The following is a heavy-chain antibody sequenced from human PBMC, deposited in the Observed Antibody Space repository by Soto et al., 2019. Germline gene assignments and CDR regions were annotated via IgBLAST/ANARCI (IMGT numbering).Heavy chain of an antibody. CDR3: ARTHYGDYYYYYYVDV. D-gene: IGHD4-17*01. CDR1: GFSLSNARMG. J-gene: IGHJ6*03. V-gene: IGHV2-26*01. Sequence: QVTLKESGPVLVKPTETLTLTCTVSGFSLSNARMGVSWIRQPPGKALEWLAHLFSNDEESYSTSLKSRLTISKDTSKSQVVLTMTNVEPVDTATYYCARTHYGDYYYYYYVDVWGKGTTVTVSS. CDR2: LFSNDEE.